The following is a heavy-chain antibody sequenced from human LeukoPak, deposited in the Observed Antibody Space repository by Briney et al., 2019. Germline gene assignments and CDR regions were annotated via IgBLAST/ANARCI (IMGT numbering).Heavy chain of an antibody. CDR1: GFTFSSYS. D-gene: IGHD1-26*01. J-gene: IGHJ4*02. Sequence: GGSLRLSCAASGFTFSSYSMNWVRQAPGKGLEWVSYISSSSSTICYADSVKGRFTISRDNAKNSLYLQMNSLRAEDTAVYYCARDPRDGSSEYYFDYWGQGTLVTVSS. V-gene: IGHV3-48*01. CDR2: ISSSSSTI. CDR3: ARDPRDGSSEYYFDY.